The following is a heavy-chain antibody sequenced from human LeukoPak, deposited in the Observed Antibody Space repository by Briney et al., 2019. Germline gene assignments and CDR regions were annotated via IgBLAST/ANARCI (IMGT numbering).Heavy chain of an antibody. CDR1: GFTFSSYG. CDR3: AKDIAAAGIRGYFDY. CDR2: IRYDGNNK. D-gene: IGHD6-13*01. J-gene: IGHJ4*02. Sequence: PGGSLRLSCAASGFTFSSYGMHWVRQAPGKGLEWVAFIRYDGNNKYYADSVKGRFTISRDNSKNTLYLQMNSLRAEDTAVYYCAKDIAAAGIRGYFDYWGQGTLVTVSS. V-gene: IGHV3-30*02.